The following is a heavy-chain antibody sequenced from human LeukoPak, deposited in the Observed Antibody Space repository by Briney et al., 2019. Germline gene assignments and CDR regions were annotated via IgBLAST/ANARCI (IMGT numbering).Heavy chain of an antibody. J-gene: IGHJ4*02. V-gene: IGHV4-59*01. Sequence: SETLSLTCTVSGGSISSYYWSWIRQPPGKGLEWIGYIYYSGSTNYNPSLKSRVTISVDTSKNQFSLKLSSVTAADTAVYYCAREGSSGWSYWGQGTLVTVSS. CDR2: IYYSGST. CDR1: GGSISSYY. D-gene: IGHD6-19*01. CDR3: AREGSSGWSY.